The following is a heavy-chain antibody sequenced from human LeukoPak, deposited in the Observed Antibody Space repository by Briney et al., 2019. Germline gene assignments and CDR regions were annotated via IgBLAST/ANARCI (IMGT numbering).Heavy chain of an antibody. J-gene: IGHJ3*02. CDR3: ARDRLGVDRSWRAFDI. Sequence: GASVKVSCKASGGTFSSYAISWVRQAPGQGLEWMGGIIPIFGTANYAQKFQGRVTITTDESTSTAYKELSSLRSEDTAVYYCARDRLGVDRSWRAFDIWGQGTMVTVSS. CDR1: GGTFSSYA. V-gene: IGHV1-69*05. CDR2: IIPIFGTA. D-gene: IGHD5-12*01.